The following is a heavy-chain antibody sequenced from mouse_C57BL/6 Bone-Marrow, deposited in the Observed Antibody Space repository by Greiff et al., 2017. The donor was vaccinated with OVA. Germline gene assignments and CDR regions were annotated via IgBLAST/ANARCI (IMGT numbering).Heavy chain of an antibody. CDR2: IYPGDGDT. V-gene: IGHV1-80*01. J-gene: IGHJ2*01. Sequence: QVQLQQSGAELVKPGASVKISCKASGYAFSSYWMNWVKQRPGKGLEWIGQIYPGDGDTNYNGKFKGKATLTADKSSSTAYMQLSSLTSEDSAVYFCARREVHYYGSSYHWGQGTTLTVSS. D-gene: IGHD1-1*01. CDR1: GYAFSSYW. CDR3: ARREVHYYGSSYH.